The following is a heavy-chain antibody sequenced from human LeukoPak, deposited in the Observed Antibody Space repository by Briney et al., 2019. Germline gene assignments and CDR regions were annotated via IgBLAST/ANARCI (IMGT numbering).Heavy chain of an antibody. Sequence: SETLSLTCTVSGGSISSSSYYWGWIRQPPGKGLEWIGSIYYSGSINYNPSLKSRVTISVDTSKNQFSLKLSSVTAADTAVYYCARCPVGYCSSTSCQMWGYYYYYMDVWGKGTTVTVSS. CDR2: IYYSGSI. CDR3: ARCPVGYCSSTSCQMWGYYYYYMDV. CDR1: GGSISSSSYY. D-gene: IGHD2-2*01. V-gene: IGHV4-39*07. J-gene: IGHJ6*03.